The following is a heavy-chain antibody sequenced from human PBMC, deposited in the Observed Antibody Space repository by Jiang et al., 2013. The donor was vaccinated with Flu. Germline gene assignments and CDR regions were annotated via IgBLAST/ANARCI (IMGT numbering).Heavy chain of an antibody. Sequence: GLVKPSQTLSLTCTVSGDSISSGGYYWNWIRQHPGKGLEWIGYISYSGSTYYNPSLKSRVIISVDTSTNQFSLKLSSVTAADTAVYFCASSDVDAFDIWGQGTMVTVSS. CDR2: ISYSGST. D-gene: IGHD1-26*01. CDR1: GDSISSGGYY. CDR3: ASSDVDAFDI. V-gene: IGHV4-31*03. J-gene: IGHJ3*02.